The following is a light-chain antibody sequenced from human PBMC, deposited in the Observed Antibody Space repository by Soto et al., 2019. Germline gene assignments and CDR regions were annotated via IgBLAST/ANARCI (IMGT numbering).Light chain of an antibody. V-gene: IGKV1-5*01. Sequence: DIQMTQSPSTLSASVGDRVTITCRASQSISSWVAWYQQKPGKAPKLLIYDASSLESGVPSRCSGSGSGTEFTLTSSSLQPDDFATYYCQQYNSYSGTFGQGTKVDIK. CDR2: DAS. J-gene: IGKJ1*01. CDR3: QQYNSYSGT. CDR1: QSISSW.